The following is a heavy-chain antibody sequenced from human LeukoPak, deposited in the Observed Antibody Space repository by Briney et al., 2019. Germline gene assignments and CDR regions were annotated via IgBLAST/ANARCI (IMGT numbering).Heavy chain of an antibody. V-gene: IGHV3-48*01. CDR3: ARDGDYGDLSFFPRSGPDDAFDI. CDR1: GFTFSSYA. D-gene: IGHD4-17*01. J-gene: IGHJ3*02. CDR2: ISSSSSTI. Sequence: GRSLRLSCAASGFTFSSYAMHWVRQAPGRGLEWVSYISSSSSTIYYADSVKGRFTISRDNAKNSLYLQMNSLRAEDTAVYYCARDGDYGDLSFFPRSGPDDAFDIWGQGTMVTVSS.